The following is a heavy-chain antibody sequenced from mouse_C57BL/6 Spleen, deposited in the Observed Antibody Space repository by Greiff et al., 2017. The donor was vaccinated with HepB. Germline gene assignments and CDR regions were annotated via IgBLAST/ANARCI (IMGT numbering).Heavy chain of an antibody. Sequence: VQLQQSGAELVRPGASVKLSCTASGFNIKDYYMHWVKQRPEQGLEWIGRIDPEDGDTEYAPKFQGKATMTADTSSNTAYLQLRSLTSEDTAVYYCTTSLIASARWYFDVWGTGTTVTVSS. CDR3: TTSLIASARWYFDV. D-gene: IGHD1-2*01. J-gene: IGHJ1*03. CDR2: IDPEDGDT. V-gene: IGHV14-1*01. CDR1: GFNIKDYY.